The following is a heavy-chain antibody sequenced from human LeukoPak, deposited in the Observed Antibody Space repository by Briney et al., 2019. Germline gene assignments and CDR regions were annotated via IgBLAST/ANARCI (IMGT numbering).Heavy chain of an antibody. CDR1: GFTSTGST. J-gene: IGHJ4*02. CDR2: IVVGSGNT. Sequence: WASVKVSCKASGFTSTGSTLQWVRQARGQHLEWIAWIVVGSGNTNYAQKFQERLILTRDMATRTVYMELSSLRSEDTAVYYCAAEAYYYGSSGYYNWGQGTLVTVSS. D-gene: IGHD3-22*01. V-gene: IGHV1-58*01. CDR3: AAEAYYYGSSGYYN.